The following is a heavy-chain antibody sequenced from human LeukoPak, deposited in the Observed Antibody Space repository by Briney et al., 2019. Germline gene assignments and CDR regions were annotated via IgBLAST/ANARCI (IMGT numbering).Heavy chain of an antibody. D-gene: IGHD2-2*01. CDR1: GYTFTSYD. V-gene: IGHV1-8*03. Sequence: ASVKVSCKAYGYTFTSYDINWVRQATGQGREWMGWMNPNSGNTGYAQKFQGRVTITRNTSISTAYMELSSLRSEDTAVYYCARGAIGYCSSTSCFSPTRFDPWGQGTLVTVSS. CDR2: MNPNSGNT. CDR3: ARGAIGYCSSTSCFSPTRFDP. J-gene: IGHJ5*02.